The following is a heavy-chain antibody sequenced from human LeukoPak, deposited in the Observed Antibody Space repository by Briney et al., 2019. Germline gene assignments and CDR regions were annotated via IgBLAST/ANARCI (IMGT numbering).Heavy chain of an antibody. CDR1: GFTFSSYG. D-gene: IGHD3-10*01. J-gene: IGHJ4*02. CDR2: ISYDGSNK. CDR3: AKDSNYYGSGSYLGY. V-gene: IGHV3-30*18. Sequence: PGGSLRLSCAASGFTFSSYGMHWVRQAPGEGLEWVAVISYDGSNKYYADSVKGRFTISRDNSKNTLYLQMNSLRAEDTAVYYCAKDSNYYGSGSYLGYWGQGTLVTVSS.